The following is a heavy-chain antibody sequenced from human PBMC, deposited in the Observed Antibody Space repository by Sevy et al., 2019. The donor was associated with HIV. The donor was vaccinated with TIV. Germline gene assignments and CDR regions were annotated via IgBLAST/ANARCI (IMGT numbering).Heavy chain of an antibody. Sequence: ASVKVSCKASGYTFTSYGISWVRQAPGQGLEWMGWISAYNGNTNYAQKPQGRVTMTTDTSTSTAYMELRSLRSDDTAVYYCARESLRSSSPYYFDYWGQGTLVTVSS. D-gene: IGHD6-6*01. CDR3: ARESLRSSSPYYFDY. CDR2: ISAYNGNT. V-gene: IGHV1-18*04. J-gene: IGHJ4*02. CDR1: GYTFTSYG.